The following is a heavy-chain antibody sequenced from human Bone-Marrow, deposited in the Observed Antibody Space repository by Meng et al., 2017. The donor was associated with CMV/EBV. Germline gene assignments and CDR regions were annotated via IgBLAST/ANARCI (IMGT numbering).Heavy chain of an antibody. CDR3: ARDAASHIVGATGYYYYGMEV. Sequence: SETLSLTCAISGDSVSSNSSAWNWIRQSPARGLEWLGRTYYRSKWYNNYSVSVKSRITINPDTSKNQFSLQLNSVTPEDTAVYYCARDAASHIVGATGYYYYGMEVWGQGTTVTVSS. CDR1: GDSVSSNSSA. J-gene: IGHJ6*02. CDR2: TYYRSKWYN. V-gene: IGHV6-1*01. D-gene: IGHD1-26*01.